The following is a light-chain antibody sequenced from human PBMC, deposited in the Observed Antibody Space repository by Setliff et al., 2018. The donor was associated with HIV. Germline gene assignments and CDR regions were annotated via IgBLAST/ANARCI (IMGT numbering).Light chain of an antibody. CDR2: GNN. J-gene: IGLJ1*01. Sequence: QSVLTQPPPVSGAPGQRVTISCTGSTSNIGAPYDVHWYQHLPGTAPKLLIFGNNNRPSGVPDRFSGSKSGTSASLAITGLQAEDETDYYCQSYDSSLSAYVFGTGTKSPS. V-gene: IGLV1-40*01. CDR1: TSNIGAPYD. CDR3: QSYDSSLSAYV.